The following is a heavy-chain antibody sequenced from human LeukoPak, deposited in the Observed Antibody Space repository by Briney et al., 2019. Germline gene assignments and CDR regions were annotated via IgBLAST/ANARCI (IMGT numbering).Heavy chain of an antibody. CDR3: AKSTGVATIGLADY. CDR1: GFTFSSYG. J-gene: IGHJ4*02. V-gene: IGHV3-30*02. CDR2: IRYDGSNK. Sequence: PGGSLRLSCAASGFTFSSYGMHWVRQAPGKGLEWVAFIRYDGSNKYYADSVKGRFTISRDNSKNTLYLQMNSLRAEDTAVYYCAKSTGVATIGLADYWGQGTLVTVSS. D-gene: IGHD5-24*01.